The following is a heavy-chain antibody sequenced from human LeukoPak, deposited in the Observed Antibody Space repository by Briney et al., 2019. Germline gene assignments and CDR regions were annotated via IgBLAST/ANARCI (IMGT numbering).Heavy chain of an antibody. CDR1: GFTFSSYG. J-gene: IGHJ4*02. V-gene: IGHV3-30*18. CDR2: ISYDGSNK. Sequence: PGGSLRLPCAASGFTFSSYGMHWVRQAPGKGLEWVAVISYDGSNKYYADSVKGRFTISRDNSKNTLYLQMNSLRAGDTAVYYCAKSPGSSVVRIDYWGQGTLVTVSS. CDR3: AKSPGSSVVRIDY. D-gene: IGHD6-6*01.